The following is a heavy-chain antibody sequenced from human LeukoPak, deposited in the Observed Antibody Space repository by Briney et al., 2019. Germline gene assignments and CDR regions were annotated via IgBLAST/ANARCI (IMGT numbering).Heavy chain of an antibody. J-gene: IGHJ2*01. V-gene: IGHV3-7*01. CDR1: GFTFSTSW. Sequence: GGSLRLSCAASGFTFSTSWMPWAGQAPGKGLEWVANIKQDGSEKYYVDSVKGRFTISRDNAKNSLYVQMNSLRAEDTAVYYCARGRGVDLWGRGTLVTVSS. D-gene: IGHD1-26*01. CDR2: IKQDGSEK. CDR3: ARGRGVDL.